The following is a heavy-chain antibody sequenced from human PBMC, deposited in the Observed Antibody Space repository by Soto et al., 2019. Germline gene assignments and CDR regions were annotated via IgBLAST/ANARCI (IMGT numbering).Heavy chain of an antibody. V-gene: IGHV1-69*13. D-gene: IGHD5-12*01. Sequence: SVKVCCKSSAGTFSGYAITWVRQAPGQGLEWMGGIIPIFGTAKYAQKFQGRVTITADESTSTAYMELSSLRSEDTAVYYCARGSGYSGYYWYFDRWGRGTLVTVS. CDR3: ARGSGYSGYYWYFDR. CDR1: AGTFSGYA. J-gene: IGHJ2*01. CDR2: IIPIFGTA.